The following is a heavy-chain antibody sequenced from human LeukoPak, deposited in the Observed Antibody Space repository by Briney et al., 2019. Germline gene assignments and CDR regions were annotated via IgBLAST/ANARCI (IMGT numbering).Heavy chain of an antibody. D-gene: IGHD5-18*01. J-gene: IGHJ4*02. V-gene: IGHV4-59*01. CDR1: GGSISNYY. Sequence: SETLSLTCTVSGGSISNYYWSWIRQPPGKGLERIGYISYTGNTNYNPSLKSRVTLSVDTSKNQFSLRLTSVTAADTAVYFCASGRGYVDTALVMDYWGQGTLVTVSS. CDR3: ASGRGYVDTALVMDY. CDR2: ISYTGNT.